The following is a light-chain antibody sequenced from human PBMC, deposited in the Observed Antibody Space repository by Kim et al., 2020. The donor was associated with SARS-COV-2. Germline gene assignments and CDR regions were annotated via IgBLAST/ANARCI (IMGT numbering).Light chain of an antibody. CDR1: QSVSTN. CDR3: QQYNRWPPYI. J-gene: IGKJ2*01. V-gene: IGKV3-15*01. Sequence: VSPEEIAPLSCRTSQSVSTNLAWYQQKPGPAPRLLIYGTSTRATGIPPRFSGSGSGTEFTLTISSLQSEDFAIYYCQQYNRWPPYIFGQGTKLEI. CDR2: GTS.